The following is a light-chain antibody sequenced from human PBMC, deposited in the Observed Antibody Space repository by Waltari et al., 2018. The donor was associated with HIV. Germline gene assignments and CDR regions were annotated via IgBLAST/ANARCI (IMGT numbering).Light chain of an antibody. CDR2: GAY. Sequence: EIVLTPSPGTLSLSPGERATLSCRASQCVSSSYLAWYQQKPGQAPRLLIYGAYSRATGIPDRFSGSGSGTDFTLTISRLEPEDFAVYYCQQYGSSPWYTFGQGTKLEIK. J-gene: IGKJ2*01. V-gene: IGKV3-20*01. CDR1: QCVSSSY. CDR3: QQYGSSPWYT.